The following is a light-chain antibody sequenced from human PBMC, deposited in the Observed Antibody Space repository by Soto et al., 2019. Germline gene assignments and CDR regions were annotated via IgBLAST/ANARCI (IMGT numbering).Light chain of an antibody. CDR2: VAS. V-gene: IGKV3-15*01. CDR1: QSVNSN. J-gene: IGKJ4*01. Sequence: EIVMTQSPVTLSVSPGDRATLSCRASQSVNSNLAWYQQKPGQTPKLLIYVASTRATGIPARFSGSGSGTEFTLTISSLQSEDFGVDYGQQYNVWPLTFGGGTKVEFK. CDR3: QQYNVWPLT.